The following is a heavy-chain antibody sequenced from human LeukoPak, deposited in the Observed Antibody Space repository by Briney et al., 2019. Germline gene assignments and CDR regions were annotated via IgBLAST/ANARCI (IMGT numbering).Heavy chain of an antibody. Sequence: GGSLRLSCAVSGFTISNYVMSWVRQAPGKGLEWVSGISMSGSSTYYADSVKGRFTISRDNSKNTLYLQMNSLRAEDTAMYHCAKDVVPAAIWGQGTRFTASS. D-gene: IGHD2-2*01. CDR1: GFTISNYV. V-gene: IGHV3-23*01. CDR2: ISMSGSST. CDR3: AKDVVPAAI. J-gene: IGHJ4*02.